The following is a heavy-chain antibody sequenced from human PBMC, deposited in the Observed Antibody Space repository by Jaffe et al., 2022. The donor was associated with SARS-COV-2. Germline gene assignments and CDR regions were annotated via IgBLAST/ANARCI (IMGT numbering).Heavy chain of an antibody. D-gene: IGHD3-10*01. V-gene: IGHV4-39*01. CDR1: GGSISSSSYY. Sequence: QLQLQESGPGLVKPSETLSLTCTVSGGSISSSSYYWGWIRQPPGKGLEWIGSIYYSGSTYYNPSLKSRVTISVDTSKNQFSLKLSSVTAADTAVYYCARPSAGSGSYYYYDGLVFDYWGQGTLVTVSS. CDR3: ARPSAGSGSYYYYDGLVFDY. CDR2: IYYSGST. J-gene: IGHJ4*02.